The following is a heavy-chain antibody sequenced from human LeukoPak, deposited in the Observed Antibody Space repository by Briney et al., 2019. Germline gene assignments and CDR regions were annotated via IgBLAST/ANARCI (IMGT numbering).Heavy chain of an antibody. J-gene: IGHJ4*02. D-gene: IGHD4-17*01. V-gene: IGHV4-39*01. Sequence: SETLSLTCTVSGGSISSSSYYWGWIRQPPGKGLEWIGSIYYSGSTYYNPSLKSRVTISVDTSKNQFSLKLSSVTAADTAVYYCARHFSDYALRYFDYWGQGTLVTVCS. CDR1: GGSISSSSYY. CDR3: ARHFSDYALRYFDY. CDR2: IYYSGST.